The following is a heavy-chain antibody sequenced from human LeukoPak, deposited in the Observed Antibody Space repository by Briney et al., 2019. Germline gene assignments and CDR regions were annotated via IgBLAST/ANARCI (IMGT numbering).Heavy chain of an antibody. CDR2: IYYSGST. CDR3: ARALYGGNPVGDAEYFQH. D-gene: IGHD4/OR15-4a*01. V-gene: IGHV4-59*01. J-gene: IGHJ1*01. Sequence: SETLSLTCTVSGGSISSYYWSWIRQPPGKGLEWIGYIYYSGSTNYNPSLKSRVTISVDTSKNQFSLKLSSVTAADTAVYYCARALYGGNPVGDAEYFQHWGQGTLVTVSP. CDR1: GGSISSYY.